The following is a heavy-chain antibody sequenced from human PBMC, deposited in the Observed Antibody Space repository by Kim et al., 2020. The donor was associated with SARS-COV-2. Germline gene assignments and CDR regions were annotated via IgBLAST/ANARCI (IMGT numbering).Heavy chain of an antibody. CDR1: GFTFSSYS. Sequence: GGSLRLSCAASGFTFSSYSMNWVRQAPGKGLEWVSYISSSSSTIYYADSVKGRFTISRDNAKNSLYLQMNSLRDEDTAVYYCAREDIVATMYYYYYGMDVWGQGTTVTVSS. V-gene: IGHV3-48*02. CDR2: ISSSSSTI. D-gene: IGHD5-12*01. CDR3: AREDIVATMYYYYYGMDV. J-gene: IGHJ6*02.